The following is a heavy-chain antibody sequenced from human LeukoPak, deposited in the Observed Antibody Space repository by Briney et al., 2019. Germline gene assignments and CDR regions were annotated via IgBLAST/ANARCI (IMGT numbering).Heavy chain of an antibody. J-gene: IGHJ6*02. CDR1: GFTFDDYT. CDR2: ISWDGGST. CDR3: AKDIGIAAAGSQYLYYYYGMDV. D-gene: IGHD6-13*01. V-gene: IGHV3-43*01. Sequence: GVLRLSCAASGFTFDDYTMHWVRQAPGKGLEWVSLISWDGGSTYYADSVKGRFTISRDNSENSLYLQMNSLRTEDTALYCCAKDIGIAAAGSQYLYYYYGMDVWGQGTTVTVSS.